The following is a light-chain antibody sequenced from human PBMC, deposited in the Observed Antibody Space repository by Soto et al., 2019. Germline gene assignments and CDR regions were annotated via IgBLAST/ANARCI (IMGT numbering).Light chain of an antibody. CDR1: NSNIGTNA. Sequence: QSVLTQPPSASGPPGQRVTISCYGSNSNIGTNAVTWYQQRPGTAPKRLIYTNNQRPSWVPDRISGSRSGTSASLAISGLQSEDEADYYCAAWDDSLNGYVFGAGTKLTVL. CDR3: AAWDDSLNGYV. J-gene: IGLJ1*01. CDR2: TNN. V-gene: IGLV1-44*01.